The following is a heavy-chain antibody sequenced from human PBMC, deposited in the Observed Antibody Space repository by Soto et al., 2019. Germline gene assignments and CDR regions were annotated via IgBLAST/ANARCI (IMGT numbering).Heavy chain of an antibody. CDR1: GGTFSSYA. D-gene: IGHD3-22*01. Sequence: ASVKVSCKASGGTFSSYAISWVRQAPGQGLEWMGGIIPIFGTANYAQKFQGRVTITADESTSTAYMELSSLRSEDTAVYYCATTDYYDSSGYYAALVWFDYWGQGTLVTVSS. CDR2: IIPIFGTA. V-gene: IGHV1-69*13. CDR3: ATTDYYDSSGYYAALVWFDY. J-gene: IGHJ4*02.